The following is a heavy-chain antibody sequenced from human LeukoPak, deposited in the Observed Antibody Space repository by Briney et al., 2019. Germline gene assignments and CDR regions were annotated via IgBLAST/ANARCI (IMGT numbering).Heavy chain of an antibody. J-gene: IGHJ4*02. CDR2: INHSGST. D-gene: IGHD3-10*01. Sequence: PSETLSLTCAVYGGSFSGYYWSWIRQPPGKGLEWIGEINHSGSTNYNPSLKSRVTISGDTSKNQFSLKLSSVTAADTAVYYCARGGITMVRWGQGTLVTVSS. CDR1: GGSFSGYY. V-gene: IGHV4-34*01. CDR3: ARGGITMVR.